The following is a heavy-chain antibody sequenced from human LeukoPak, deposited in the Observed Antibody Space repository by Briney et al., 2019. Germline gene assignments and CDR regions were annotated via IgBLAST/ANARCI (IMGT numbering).Heavy chain of an antibody. J-gene: IGHJ4*02. CDR3: ARDSGGYSYY. CDR2: FDPEDGET. CDR1: GYTLTELS. D-gene: IGHD5-18*01. V-gene: IGHV1-24*01. Sequence: GASVKVSCKVSGYTLTELSMHWVRQAPGKGLEWMGGFDPEDGETIYAQKFQGRVTITADKSTSTAYMELSSLRSEDTAVYYCARDSGGYSYYWGQGTLVTVSS.